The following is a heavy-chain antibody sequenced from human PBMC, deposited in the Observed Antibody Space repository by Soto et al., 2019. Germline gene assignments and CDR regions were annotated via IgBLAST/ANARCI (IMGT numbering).Heavy chain of an antibody. CDR2: IYYSGST. CDR3: ARFSGALEYSTYDY. D-gene: IGHD6-6*01. Sequence: QVQLQESGPGLVKPSQTLSLTCTVSGGSISSGGYYWGWIRQHPGKGLEWIGYIYYSGSTYYNPSLKSRVTISVDTSKNQFSLKLSSVPAADTAVYYCARFSGALEYSTYDYWGQGTLVTVSS. J-gene: IGHJ4*02. V-gene: IGHV4-31*03. CDR1: GGSISSGGYY.